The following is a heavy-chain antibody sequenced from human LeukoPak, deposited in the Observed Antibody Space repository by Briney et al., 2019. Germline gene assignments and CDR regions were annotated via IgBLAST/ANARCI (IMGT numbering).Heavy chain of an antibody. Sequence: GGSLRLSCAAXXXXXXXXXXSXVXQAXXXXXXXXXAIYSGGSTYYADSVKGRFTISRDNSKNTLYLQMNSLRAEDTAVYYCARSYSYGGQPFDYWGQGTLVTVSS. V-gene: IGHV3-66*01. CDR1: XXXXXXXX. J-gene: IGHJ4*02. CDR3: ARSYSYGGQPFDY. D-gene: IGHD5-18*01. CDR2: IYSGGST.